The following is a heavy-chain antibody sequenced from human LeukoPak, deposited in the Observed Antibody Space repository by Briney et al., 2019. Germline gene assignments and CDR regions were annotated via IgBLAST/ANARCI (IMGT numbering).Heavy chain of an antibody. CDR1: GFSFSVYR. V-gene: IGHV3-74*01. D-gene: IGHD6-13*01. Sequence: GGSLRLSCAASGFSFSVYRMHWVRQAPGKGPDWVSRIKTDGSITDYADSVKGRFTISSDNSKNALYLQMISLRPEDTAVYFCAKGTSGIIAGGHDYYMDVWGKGTTVTISS. CDR2: IKTDGSIT. CDR3: AKGTSGIIAGGHDYYMDV. J-gene: IGHJ6*03.